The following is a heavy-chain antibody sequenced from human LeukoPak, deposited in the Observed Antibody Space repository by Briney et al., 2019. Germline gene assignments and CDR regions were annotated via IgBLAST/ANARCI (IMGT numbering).Heavy chain of an antibody. J-gene: IGHJ6*02. Sequence: PGGSLRLSCAASGFSVSHNYMSWVRQAPGKGLEWVSIIYSGGSTYYADSVKGRFTISRDNSKNTLYLQMNTLRVEDTAVYYCTRDLMDYDVSTGLHHYYMDVWGQGTTVTVSS. D-gene: IGHD3-9*01. CDR3: TRDLMDYDVSTGLHHYYMDV. CDR2: IYSGGST. CDR1: GFSVSHNY. V-gene: IGHV3-53*01.